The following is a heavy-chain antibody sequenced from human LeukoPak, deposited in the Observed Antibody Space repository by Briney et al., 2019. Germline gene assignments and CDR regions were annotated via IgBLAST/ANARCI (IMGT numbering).Heavy chain of an antibody. J-gene: IGHJ6*02. CDR2: ISAYNGNT. D-gene: IGHD6-19*01. V-gene: IGHV1-18*01. CDR3: ARDSSGWYGYYYYGMDV. CDR1: GYTFTSYG. Sequence: ASVKVSCKASGYTFTSYGISWVRQAPGQGLEWMGWISAYNGNTNYAQKLQGRVTMTTDTSTSTAYIELRSLRSDDTAVYYCARDSSGWYGYYYYGMDVWGQGTTVTVSS.